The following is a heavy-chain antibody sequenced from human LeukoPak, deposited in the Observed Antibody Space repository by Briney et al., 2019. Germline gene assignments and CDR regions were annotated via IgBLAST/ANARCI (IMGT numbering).Heavy chain of an antibody. Sequence: SETLSLTCTVSGDSISSGGYYWSWIRQHPGKGLEWIGYIYFSGSTYYNPSHKSRVTLSVDTSKNQFSLKLSSVTAADTAVYYCARFWSGEHVDYWGQGTLVTVSS. CDR2: IYFSGST. D-gene: IGHD3-3*01. V-gene: IGHV4-31*03. CDR3: ARFWSGEHVDY. CDR1: GDSISSGGYY. J-gene: IGHJ4*02.